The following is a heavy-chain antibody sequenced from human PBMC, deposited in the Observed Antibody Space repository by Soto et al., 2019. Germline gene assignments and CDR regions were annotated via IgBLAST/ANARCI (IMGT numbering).Heavy chain of an antibody. D-gene: IGHD2-2*01. Sequence: QVQLVESGGGVVQPGRSLRLSCAASGFTFSSYGMHWVRQAPGKGLEWVAVISYDGSNKYYADSVKGRFTISRDNSKNTLYLHMDSLRAEDKAVYYCAKGPAIVLVPAAMNYYYGMDVWGQGTTVTVSS. V-gene: IGHV3-30*18. CDR1: GFTFSSYG. J-gene: IGHJ6*02. CDR2: ISYDGSNK. CDR3: AKGPAIVLVPAAMNYYYGMDV.